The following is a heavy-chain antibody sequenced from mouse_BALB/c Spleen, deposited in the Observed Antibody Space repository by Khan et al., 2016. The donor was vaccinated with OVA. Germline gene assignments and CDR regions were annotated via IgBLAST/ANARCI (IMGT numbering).Heavy chain of an antibody. CDR1: GYTFTSYT. V-gene: IGHV1-4*01. CDR3: AKEGAYYRSDGWFAY. J-gene: IGHJ3*01. CDR2: INPVSDYT. Sequence: QVQLKESGAELTRPGASVKMSCKASGYTFTSYTMHWIKQRPGQGLEWIGYINPVSDYTNYNQNFKDKATLTAEKSSSTAYMQLRSLISEDSAVYYCAKEGAYYRSDGWFAYWGQGTLVTVST. D-gene: IGHD2-14*01.